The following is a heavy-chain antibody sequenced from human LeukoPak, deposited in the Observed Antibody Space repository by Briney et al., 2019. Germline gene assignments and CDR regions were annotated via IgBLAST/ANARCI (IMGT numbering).Heavy chain of an antibody. J-gene: IGHJ6*03. CDR1: GGSISSNY. V-gene: IGHV4-4*07. D-gene: IGHD6-13*01. CDR3: ARDEEQQLPWGNYMDV. CDR2: IYSRGTT. Sequence: PSETLSPTCNVSGGSISSNYWSWIRQPAGKGLEWIGRIYSRGTTNYNPSLRSRVTISLEKSRNQFSLKLSSVTAADTAVYYCARDEEQQLPWGNYMDVWGKGTTVTVSS.